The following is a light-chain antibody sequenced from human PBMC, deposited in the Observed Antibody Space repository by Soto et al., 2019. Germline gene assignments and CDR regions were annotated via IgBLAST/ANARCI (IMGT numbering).Light chain of an antibody. CDR3: QQYNNWPLT. Sequence: EIVMTQSPATLYVYPGERATLSFRASQSVGSDLAWYQQKPGQTPRLLIYDASTRATGIPARFSGSGSGTEFTLTISSLQSEDFAVYYCQQYNNWPLTFGGGSNVDIK. V-gene: IGKV3-15*01. CDR2: DAS. CDR1: QSVGSD. J-gene: IGKJ4*01.